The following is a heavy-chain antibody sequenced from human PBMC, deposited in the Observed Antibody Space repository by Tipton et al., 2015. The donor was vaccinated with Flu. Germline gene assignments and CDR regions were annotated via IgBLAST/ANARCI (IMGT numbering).Heavy chain of an antibody. CDR3: ARGWVAGYCSGGSCYS. D-gene: IGHD2-15*01. J-gene: IGHJ4*02. CDR1: GGSISSSSYY. CDR2: IYYSGST. V-gene: IGHV4-39*07. Sequence: TLSLTCTVSGGSISSSSYYWGWIRQPPGKGLEWIGSIYYSGSTYYNPSLKSRVTISVDTSKNQFSLKLSSVTAADTAVYYCARGWVAGYCSGGSCYSWGQGTLVTVSS.